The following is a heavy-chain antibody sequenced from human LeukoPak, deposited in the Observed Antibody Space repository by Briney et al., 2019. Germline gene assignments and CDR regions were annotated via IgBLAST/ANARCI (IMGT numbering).Heavy chain of an antibody. V-gene: IGHV3-30*15. Sequence: GGSLRLSCAASGFTFNNFPMHWVRQAPGKGLEWVAVISNDGNTKYYAGPVQGRFTISRDNSQNTVYLQMSSLRGEDTAVYYCAKDDRPSGWSYNWFDPWGQGTLVTVSS. J-gene: IGHJ5*02. CDR3: AKDDRPSGWSYNWFDP. D-gene: IGHD6-19*01. CDR1: GFTFNNFP. CDR2: ISNDGNTK.